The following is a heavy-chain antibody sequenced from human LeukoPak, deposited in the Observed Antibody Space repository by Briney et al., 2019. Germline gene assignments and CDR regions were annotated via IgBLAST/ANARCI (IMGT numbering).Heavy chain of an antibody. Sequence: GGSLRLSCAASEFDFSSYAMSWVRQAPGKGLEWVSAISGSGGSTYYADSVKGRFTISRDNSKNTLYLQMNSLRAEDTAVYYCAKDLRRDGSTDYWGQGTLVTVSS. CDR1: EFDFSSYA. J-gene: IGHJ4*02. CDR2: ISGSGGST. CDR3: AKDLRRDGSTDY. V-gene: IGHV3-23*01. D-gene: IGHD5-24*01.